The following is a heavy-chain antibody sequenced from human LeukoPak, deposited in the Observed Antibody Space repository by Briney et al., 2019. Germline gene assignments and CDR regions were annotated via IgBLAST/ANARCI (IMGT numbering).Heavy chain of an antibody. Sequence: PSETLSLTCTVSGGSISSSSYYWGWIRQLPGKGLEWIGSIYYSGSTYYNPSLKSRVTISVDTSKNQFSLKLSSVTAADTAVYYCESYSSSWFPPTSFPYWGQGTLVTVSS. D-gene: IGHD6-13*01. J-gene: IGHJ4*02. CDR3: ESYSSSWFPPTSFPY. V-gene: IGHV4-39*01. CDR2: IYYSGST. CDR1: GGSISSSSYY.